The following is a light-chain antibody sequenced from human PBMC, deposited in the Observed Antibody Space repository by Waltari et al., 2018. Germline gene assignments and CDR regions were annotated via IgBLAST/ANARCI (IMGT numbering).Light chain of an antibody. CDR1: QSISSSY. J-gene: IGKJ4*01. V-gene: IGKV3-15*01. Sequence: ETVLTQSPATLSVSPGERATLSCRASQSISSSYFAWYQQKPGQAPRLLISGISTRATGIPARFSGSGSGTEFTLTISSLQSEGFAVYYCQQYDNWPLTFGGGTKVEIK. CDR2: GIS. CDR3: QQYDNWPLT.